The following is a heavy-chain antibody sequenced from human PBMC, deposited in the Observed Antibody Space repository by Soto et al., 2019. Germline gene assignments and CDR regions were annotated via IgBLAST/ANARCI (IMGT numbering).Heavy chain of an antibody. Sequence: SQTLSLTCAISGDSVSSNSAAWNWIRQSPSRGLEWLGRTYYRSKWYNDYAVSVKSRITINPDTSKNQFSLQLNSVTPEDTAVYYCARVRGATVTGSVAFDIWGQGTMVTVSS. V-gene: IGHV6-1*01. CDR3: ARVRGATVTGSVAFDI. CDR1: GDSVSSNSAA. CDR2: TYYRSKWYN. J-gene: IGHJ3*02. D-gene: IGHD4-17*01.